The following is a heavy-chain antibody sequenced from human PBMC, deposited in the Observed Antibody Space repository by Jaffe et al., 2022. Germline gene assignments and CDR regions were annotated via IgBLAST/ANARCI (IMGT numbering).Heavy chain of an antibody. Sequence: QVQLVESGGGVVQPGRSLRLSCAASGFTFSSYGMHWVRQAPGKGLEWVAVISYDGSNKYYADSVKGRFTISRDNSKNTLYLQMNSLRAEDTAVYYCAKDRGGYDYYFDYWGQGTLVTVSS. D-gene: IGHD5-12*01. J-gene: IGHJ4*02. CDR3: AKDRGGYDYYFDY. CDR1: GFTFSSYG. CDR2: ISYDGSNK. V-gene: IGHV3-30*18.